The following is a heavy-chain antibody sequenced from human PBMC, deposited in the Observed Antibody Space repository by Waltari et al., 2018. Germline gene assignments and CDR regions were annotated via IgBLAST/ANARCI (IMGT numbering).Heavy chain of an antibody. V-gene: IGHV4-4*07. Sequence: QVHLEESGPGLVKPSETLSLTCIVSGGSISANHVTWFRQPAGKGLEWIGRITASGTTKFNPSLESRLTMSLDTSKTQFSLKMSSVTAADTAVYFCARVNGAWHTDYWGQGTLVTVSS. D-gene: IGHD2-8*01. CDR1: GGSISANH. CDR3: ARVNGAWHTDY. J-gene: IGHJ4*02. CDR2: ITASGTT.